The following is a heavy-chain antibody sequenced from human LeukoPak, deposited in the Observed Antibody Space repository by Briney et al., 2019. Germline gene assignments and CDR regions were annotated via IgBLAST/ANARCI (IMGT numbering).Heavy chain of an antibody. CDR1: GFTFSDYY. Sequence: GSLRLSCAASGFTFSDYYMTWIRQAPGQGLEWISYVSGSDENKYYAGSVRGRFAISRDNAEKSLFLQMGNVRAGDTAVYYCARAGLGGHYIDYWGQGTLVTVSS. CDR3: ARAGLGGHYIDY. V-gene: IGHV3-11*01. J-gene: IGHJ4*02. CDR2: VSGSDENK. D-gene: IGHD2-15*01.